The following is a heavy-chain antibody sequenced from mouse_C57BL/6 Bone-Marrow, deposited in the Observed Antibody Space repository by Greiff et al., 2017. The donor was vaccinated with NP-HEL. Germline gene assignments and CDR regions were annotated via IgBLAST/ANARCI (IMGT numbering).Heavy chain of an antibody. CDR3: TTYLPPYDYPYYYAMDY. J-gene: IGHJ4*01. V-gene: IGHV14-4*01. Sequence: VQLKESGAELVRPGASVKLSCTASGFNIKDDYMHWVKQRPEQGLEWIGWIDPENGDTEYASKFQGKATITADTSSNTAYLQLSSLTSEDTAVYYCTTYLPPYDYPYYYAMDYWGQGTSVTVSS. CDR2: IDPENGDT. CDR1: GFNIKDDY. D-gene: IGHD2-4*01.